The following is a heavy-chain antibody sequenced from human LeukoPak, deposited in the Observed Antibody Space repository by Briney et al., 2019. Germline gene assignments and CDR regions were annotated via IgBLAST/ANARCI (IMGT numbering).Heavy chain of an antibody. V-gene: IGHV3-7*01. J-gene: IGHJ4*02. Sequence: GGSLRLSCAASGFTFNNYWMSWVRQAPGKGLEWVANIKEDGSEKNYVDSVKGRFTISRDNDKNSVHLQINSLRGEDTAVYYCTRDEWLGSPALDYWGQGTLVTVSS. CDR1: GFTFNNYW. CDR3: TRDEWLGSPALDY. D-gene: IGHD3-9*01. CDR2: IKEDGSEK.